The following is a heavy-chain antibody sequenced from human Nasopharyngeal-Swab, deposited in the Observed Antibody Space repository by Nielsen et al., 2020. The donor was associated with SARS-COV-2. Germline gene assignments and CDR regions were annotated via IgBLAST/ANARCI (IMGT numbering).Heavy chain of an antibody. CDR2: IKQDGSEK. Sequence: GESLKISCAASGFTFSSYWMSWVRQAPGKGLEWVDNIKQDGSEKYYVDSVKGRFTISRDNAKNSLYLQMNSLRAEDTAVYYCARGQGGNSDYWGQGTLVTVSS. V-gene: IGHV3-7*01. D-gene: IGHD4-23*01. CDR3: ARGQGGNSDY. CDR1: GFTFSSYW. J-gene: IGHJ4*02.